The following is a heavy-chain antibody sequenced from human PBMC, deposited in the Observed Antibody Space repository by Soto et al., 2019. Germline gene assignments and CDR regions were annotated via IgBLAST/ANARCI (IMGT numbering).Heavy chain of an antibody. D-gene: IGHD6-13*01. V-gene: IGHV3-15*07. CDR1: DLTFSNAW. Sequence: EVQLVESGGGLVKPGGSLRLSCAASDLTFSNAWMNWVRQAPGKGLEWVGRIKSKVDGGTTDYAAPVKGRFTISRDDSVSTVFLQMNSLKTEDTALYYCATVGSITAAGTPFDYWGQGTLVTVSS. CDR3: ATVGSITAAGTPFDY. J-gene: IGHJ4*02. CDR2: IKSKVDGGTT.